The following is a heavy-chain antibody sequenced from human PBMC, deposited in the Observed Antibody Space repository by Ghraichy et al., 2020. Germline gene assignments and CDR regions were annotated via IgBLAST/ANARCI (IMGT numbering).Heavy chain of an antibody. CDR2: ISYDGSNK. V-gene: IGHV3-30*18. J-gene: IGHJ6*02. CDR1: GFTFSSYG. D-gene: IGHD1-26*01. Sequence: GGSLRLSCAASGFTFSSYGMHWVRQAPGKGLEWVAVISYDGSNKYYADSVKGRFTISRDNSKNTLYLQMNSLRAEDTAVYYCAKSLGYMSGELPYEEIHYYYYGMDVWGQGTTVTVSS. CDR3: AKSLGYMSGELPYEEIHYYYYGMDV.